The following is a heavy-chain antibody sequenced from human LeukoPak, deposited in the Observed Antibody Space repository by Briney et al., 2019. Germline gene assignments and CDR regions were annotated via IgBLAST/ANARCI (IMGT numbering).Heavy chain of an antibody. J-gene: IGHJ6*02. CDR1: GFTFSSYW. V-gene: IGHV3-74*01. Sequence: GGSLRLSCAASGFTFSSYWMHWVRQAPGKGLVWVSRINSDGSSTSYVDSVKGRFTISRNNAKNTLYLQMNSLRAEDTAVYYCARVQDIAVVPWSYGMDVWGQGTTVTVSS. D-gene: IGHD2-2*01. CDR3: ARVQDIAVVPWSYGMDV. CDR2: INSDGSST.